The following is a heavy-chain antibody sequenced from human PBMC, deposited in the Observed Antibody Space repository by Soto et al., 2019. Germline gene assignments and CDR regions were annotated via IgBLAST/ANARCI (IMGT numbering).Heavy chain of an antibody. D-gene: IGHD3-10*01. J-gene: IGHJ6*02. CDR1: GFLFDSYA. Sequence: PGGSLRLSCTASGFLFDSYAMSWVRQAPGKGLECISTISGSGHNTYYADSVKGRFTISRDSSKDTVHLQMSSLTADDTAVYFCGGGPDYRNYYYYGMDVWGQGTTVTVSS. V-gene: IGHV3-23*01. CDR3: GGGPDYRNYYYYGMDV. CDR2: ISGSGHNT.